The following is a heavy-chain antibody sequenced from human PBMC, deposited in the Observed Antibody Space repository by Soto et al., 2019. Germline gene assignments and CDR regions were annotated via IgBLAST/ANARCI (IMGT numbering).Heavy chain of an antibody. Sequence: QVQLQESGPGLVKPSETLSLTCTVSGGSISSYYWSWIRQPPGKGLEWIGYIYDSGSTNYNPSLKSRVTISVDTSKNQFSLKLSSVTAADTAVYYCARVISLRGCDYWGQGTLVTVSS. CDR2: IYDSGST. V-gene: IGHV4-59*01. CDR1: GGSISSYY. J-gene: IGHJ4*02. D-gene: IGHD3-10*01. CDR3: ARVISLRGCDY.